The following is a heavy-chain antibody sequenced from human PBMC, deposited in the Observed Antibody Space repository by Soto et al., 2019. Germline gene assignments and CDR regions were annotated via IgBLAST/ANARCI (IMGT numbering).Heavy chain of an antibody. Sequence: SETLSLTCTVSGGSISSYYWSWIRQPPGKGLEWIGYSYYSGSTNYNPSLKSRVTISVDTSRNQFSLKLSSVTAADTAVYYCAREEYRGLGSDYYYGMDVWGQGTTVTVSS. V-gene: IGHV4-59*01. CDR2: SYYSGST. D-gene: IGHD3-10*01. J-gene: IGHJ6*02. CDR1: GGSISSYY. CDR3: AREEYRGLGSDYYYGMDV.